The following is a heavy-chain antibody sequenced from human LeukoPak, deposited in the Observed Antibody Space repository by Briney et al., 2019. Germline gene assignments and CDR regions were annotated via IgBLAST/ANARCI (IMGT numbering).Heavy chain of an antibody. J-gene: IGHJ4*02. CDR3: AKGDVDSPMNFYH. CDR1: GFIFDDFT. V-gene: IGHV3-43*01. Sequence: GGSLRLSCAASGFIFDDFTIHWVRQVPGKGLEWVSLINWDGGRTYYADSVKGRLTISRDNSKNSLYLQMDSLTTEDTAFYYCAKGDVDSPMNFYHWGQGTLVTVSS. CDR2: INWDGGRT. D-gene: IGHD5-12*01.